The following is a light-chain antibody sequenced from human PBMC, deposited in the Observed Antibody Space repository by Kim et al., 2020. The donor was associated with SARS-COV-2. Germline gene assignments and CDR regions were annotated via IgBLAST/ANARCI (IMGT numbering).Light chain of an antibody. CDR3: QQYGSSPGT. CDR2: GAS. Sequence: SPGERAPLSCRASQSVSSGYLAWYQQKPGQTPRLLIYGASSRATGIPDRFSGSGSGTDFALTISRLGPEDFAVYYCQQYGSSPGTFGQGTKVDIK. J-gene: IGKJ1*01. V-gene: IGKV3-20*01. CDR1: QSVSSGY.